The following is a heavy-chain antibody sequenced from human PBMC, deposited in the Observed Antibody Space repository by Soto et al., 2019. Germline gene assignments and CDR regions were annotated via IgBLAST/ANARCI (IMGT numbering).Heavy chain of an antibody. J-gene: IGHJ4*02. CDR3: SRGLWQWLFDY. Sequence: QVQLVQSGAEVKKPGASVMVSCRASGYTFTSHYMHWVRQAPGQGLEWMGMIDPSGGGTTYAQKFQGRVTITRDTSTTTVYMELSSLRPEDTAVYSCSRGLWQWLFDYWGQGTLVTVSS. CDR2: IDPSGGGT. V-gene: IGHV1-46*03. D-gene: IGHD6-19*01. CDR1: GYTFTSHY.